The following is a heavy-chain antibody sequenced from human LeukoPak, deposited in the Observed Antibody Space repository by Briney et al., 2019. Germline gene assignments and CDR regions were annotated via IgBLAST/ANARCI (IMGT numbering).Heavy chain of an antibody. CDR1: GFIFSISA. V-gene: IGHV1-58*01. CDR2: IVVGSGNT. CDR3: VADCYGDCID. J-gene: IGHJ4*02. Sequence: SVKVSCKASGFIFSISAVQWVRQARGQRLEWIGWIVVGSGNTNYAQNLQERVTITRDMSTSTAYMELSSLRSEDTAVYYCVADCYGDCIDWGQGTLVTVSS. D-gene: IGHD4-17*01.